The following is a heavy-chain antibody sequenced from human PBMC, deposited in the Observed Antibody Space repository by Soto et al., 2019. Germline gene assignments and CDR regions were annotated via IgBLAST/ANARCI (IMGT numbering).Heavy chain of an antibody. CDR1: GDSVSSNSAA. CDR2: TYYRSKWYN. V-gene: IGHV6-1*01. CDR3: ARHGIFGVALLEQGFDP. J-gene: IGHJ5*02. Sequence: SQTLSLTCAISGDSVSSNSAAWNWIRQSPSRGLEWLGRTYYRSKWYNDYAVSVKSRITINPDTSKNQFSLKLSSVTAADTAVYYCARHGIFGVALLEQGFDPWGQGTLVTVSS. D-gene: IGHD3-3*01.